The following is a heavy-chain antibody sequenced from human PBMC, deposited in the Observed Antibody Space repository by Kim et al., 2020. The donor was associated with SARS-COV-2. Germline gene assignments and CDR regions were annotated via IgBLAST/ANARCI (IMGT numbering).Heavy chain of an antibody. CDR1: GGSFSGYY. D-gene: IGHD3-3*01. Sequence: SETLSLTCAVYGGSFSGYYWSWIRQPPGKGLEWIGEINHSGSTNYNPSLKSRVTISVDTSKNQFSLKLSSVTASDTAVYYCARGLTFGQITIFGVVIKGGWFDPWGQGTLVTVSS. CDR3: ARGLTFGQITIFGVVIKGGWFDP. CDR2: INHSGST. J-gene: IGHJ5*02. V-gene: IGHV4-34*01.